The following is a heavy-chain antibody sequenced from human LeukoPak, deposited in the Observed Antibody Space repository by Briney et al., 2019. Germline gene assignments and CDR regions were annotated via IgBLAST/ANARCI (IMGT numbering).Heavy chain of an antibody. V-gene: IGHV3-11*03. CDR1: GFTISDYY. D-gene: IGHD4/OR15-4a*01. CDR2: ISSSSSYT. J-gene: IGHJ4*02. CDR3: ASIRSAGATDYFDY. Sequence: GGPLRLSCAASGFTISDYYMSWIRQAPGKELEWVSYISSSSSYTNYADSVKGRFTISRDNAKNSLYLQMNSVRAEDTAVYYCASIRSAGATDYFDYWGQGTLVTVSS.